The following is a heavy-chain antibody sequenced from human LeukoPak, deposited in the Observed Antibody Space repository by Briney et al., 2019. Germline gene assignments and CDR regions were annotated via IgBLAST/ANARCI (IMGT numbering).Heavy chain of an antibody. CDR3: AREEVIVVASYFGY. Sequence: ASETLSLTCTVSGGSISSGSYYWSWIRQPAGKGLEWIGRIYTSGSTNYNPSLKSRVTISVDTSKNQFSLKLSSVTAADTAVYYCAREEVIVVASYFGYWGQGTLVTVSS. CDR2: IYTSGST. V-gene: IGHV4-61*02. CDR1: GGSISSGSYY. J-gene: IGHJ4*02. D-gene: IGHD3-22*01.